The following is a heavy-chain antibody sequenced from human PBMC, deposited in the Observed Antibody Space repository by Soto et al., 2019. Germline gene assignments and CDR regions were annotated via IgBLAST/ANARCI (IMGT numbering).Heavy chain of an antibody. CDR3: ARHQYYYDSSGYTLDY. D-gene: IGHD3-22*01. CDR2: VYYSGST. CDR1: GGSISSSTYY. Sequence: SETLSLTCTVSGGSISSSTYYWGWIRQPPGKGLGWIGSVYYSGSTYYNPSLKSRVTISVDTSNNQFSLKLNSVTAADTAVYYCARHQYYYDSSGYTLDYWGQGTLVTVSS. V-gene: IGHV4-39*01. J-gene: IGHJ4*02.